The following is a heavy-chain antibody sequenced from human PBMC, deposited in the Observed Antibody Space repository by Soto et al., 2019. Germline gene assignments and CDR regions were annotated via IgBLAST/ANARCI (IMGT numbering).Heavy chain of an antibody. CDR1: GFTFSSYS. V-gene: IGHV3-21*01. CDR3: ARPDSSGWYWVDY. Sequence: EVQLVESGGGLVKPGGSLRLSCAASGFTFSSYSMNWVRQAPGKGLEWVSSISSSSSYIYYADSVKGRFTISRDNAKNSMYLQMNSLGAEDTDLYYCARPDSSGWYWVDYWGQGTLVTVSS. J-gene: IGHJ4*02. CDR2: ISSSSSYI. D-gene: IGHD6-19*01.